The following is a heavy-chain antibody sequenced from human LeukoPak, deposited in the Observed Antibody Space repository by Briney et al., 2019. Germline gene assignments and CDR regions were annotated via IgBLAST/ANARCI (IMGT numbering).Heavy chain of an antibody. CDR1: GYTFSDYY. Sequence: ASLKVSCKASGYTFSDYYLHWVRQAPGQGLEWMGWINPNTGGTHYAQKFQGRVTMTRDTSISTAYMELSRLRSDDTAVYYCARVFRLGYYDILTGYYHTWGQGTLVTVSS. CDR2: INPNTGGT. CDR3: ARVFRLGYYDILTGYYHT. J-gene: IGHJ5*02. V-gene: IGHV1-2*02. D-gene: IGHD3-9*01.